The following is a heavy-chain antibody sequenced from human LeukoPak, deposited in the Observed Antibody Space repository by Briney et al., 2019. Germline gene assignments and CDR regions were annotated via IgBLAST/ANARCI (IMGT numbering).Heavy chain of an antibody. J-gene: IGHJ4*02. CDR1: GFTFSSYA. CDR3: ARDPSSGWYRGDLDY. Sequence: GGSLRLSCAASGFTFSSYAMSWIRQAPGMGLEWVSYISSSSIYTNYADSVKGRFTISRDNAKNSLYLQMNSLRAEDTAVYYCARDPSSGWYRGDLDYWGQGTLVTVSS. D-gene: IGHD6-19*01. CDR2: ISSSSIYT. V-gene: IGHV3-11*06.